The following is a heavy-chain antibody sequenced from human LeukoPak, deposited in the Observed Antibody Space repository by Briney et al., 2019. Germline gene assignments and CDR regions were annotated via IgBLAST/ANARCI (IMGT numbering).Heavy chain of an antibody. CDR1: GYTFTSYD. V-gene: IGHV1-18*01. D-gene: IGHD6-19*01. CDR3: ARGGSWCSSGCSDYYYYYMDV. J-gene: IGHJ6*03. CDR2: MNPNSGNT. Sequence: ASVKVSCKASGYTFTSYDINWVRQATGQGLEWMGWMNPNSGNTNYAQKLQGRVTMTTDTSTSTAYMELRSLRSDDTAVYYCARGGSWCSSGCSDYYYYYMDVWGKGTTVTISS.